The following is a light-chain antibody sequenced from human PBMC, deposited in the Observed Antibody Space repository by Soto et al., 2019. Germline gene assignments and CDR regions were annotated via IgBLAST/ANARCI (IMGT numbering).Light chain of an antibody. CDR1: SSNIGNNY. CDR3: GTWDNSLSAGV. J-gene: IGLJ2*01. Sequence: QSALTQPPSVSAAPRQTVTISCSGSSSNIGNNYVSWYQQLPGTAPKLLIYDNNKRPSGIPDRFSGSKSGTSATLGITGLQTGDEADYYCGTWDNSLSAGVFGGGTKLTVL. CDR2: DNN. V-gene: IGLV1-51*01.